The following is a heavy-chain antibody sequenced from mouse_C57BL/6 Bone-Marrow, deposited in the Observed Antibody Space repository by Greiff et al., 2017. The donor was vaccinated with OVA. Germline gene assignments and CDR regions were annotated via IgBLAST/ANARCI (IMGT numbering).Heavy chain of an antibody. CDR1: GFTFSSYA. CDR3: AREKGIITTVVAPFDY. CDR2: ISDGGSYT. D-gene: IGHD1-1*01. Sequence: DVKLVESGGGLVKPGGSLKLSCAASGFTFSSYAMSWVRQTPEKRLEWVATISDGGSYTYYPDNVKGRFTISRDNAKNNLYLQMSHLKSEDTAMYYCAREKGIITTVVAPFDYWGQGTTLTVSS. V-gene: IGHV5-4*01. J-gene: IGHJ2*01.